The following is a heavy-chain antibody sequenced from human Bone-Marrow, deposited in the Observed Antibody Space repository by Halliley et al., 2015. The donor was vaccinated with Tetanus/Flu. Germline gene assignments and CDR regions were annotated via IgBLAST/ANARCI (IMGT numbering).Heavy chain of an antibody. CDR3: ARDTELLWVGEPELYGMDV. CDR2: ISSSSSYI. Sequence: SLRLSCAASGFTFSTYGMNWVRQAPGKGLEWVSSISSSSSYIYYADSAKGRFTISRDNAKNSLYLQMNSLRAEDTAVYYCARDTELLWVGEPELYGMDVWGQGTTVTVSS. V-gene: IGHV3-21*01. CDR1: GFTFSTYG. D-gene: IGHD3-10*01. J-gene: IGHJ6*02.